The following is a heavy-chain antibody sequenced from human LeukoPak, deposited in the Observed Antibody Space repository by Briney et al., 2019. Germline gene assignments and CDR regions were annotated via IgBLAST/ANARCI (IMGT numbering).Heavy chain of an antibody. CDR3: ASGNYYDSSGYG. J-gene: IGHJ3*01. V-gene: IGHV4-39*01. D-gene: IGHD3-22*01. CDR1: GFTFSSYT. Sequence: GSLRLSCAASGFTFSSYTMNWVRQPPGKGLEWIGSIYYSGSTYYNPSLKSRVTISVDTSKNQFSLKLSSVTAADTAVYYCASGNYYDSSGYGWGQGTMVTVSS. CDR2: IYYSGST.